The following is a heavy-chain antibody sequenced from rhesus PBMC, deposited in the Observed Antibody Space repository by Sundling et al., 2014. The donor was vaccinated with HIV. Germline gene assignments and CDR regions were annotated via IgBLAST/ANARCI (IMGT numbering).Heavy chain of an antibody. D-gene: IGHD6-13*01. CDR2: IYGNSAST. J-gene: IGHJ5-1*01. V-gene: IGHV4S9*01. Sequence: QVQLQESGPRTGEAFGDPCPLTCAVSGGSISDYYYWNWIRQPPGKGLEWIGNIYGNSASTIYNPSLKSRVAISKDTSKNQFFLKLSSVTAADTAVYYCARETPSIAAGNGFDVWGPGVLVTVSS. CDR1: GGSISDYYY. CDR3: ARETPSIAAGNGFDV.